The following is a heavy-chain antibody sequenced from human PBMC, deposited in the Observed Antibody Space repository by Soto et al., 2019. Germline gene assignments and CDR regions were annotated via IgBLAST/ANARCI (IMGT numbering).Heavy chain of an antibody. J-gene: IGHJ4*02. CDR3: ASRLFVRGIIPYYFDS. V-gene: IGHV4-39*01. D-gene: IGHD3-10*02. CDR2: IYYSGST. CDR1: GGSISSSSYY. Sequence: SETLSLTCTVSGGSISSSSYYWGWIRQPPGKGLEWIGSIYYSGSTYYNPSLKSRVTISVDTSKNQFSLKLSSVTAADTAVYFCASRLFVRGIIPYYFDSWGQGTLVTSPQ.